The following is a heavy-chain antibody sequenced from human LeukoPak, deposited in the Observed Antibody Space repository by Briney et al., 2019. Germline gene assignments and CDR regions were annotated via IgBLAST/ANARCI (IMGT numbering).Heavy chain of an antibody. J-gene: IGHJ4*02. CDR1: GFPFSSFG. V-gene: IGHV3-33*01. Sequence: GRSLRLSCAASGFPFSSFGMHWVRQSPGKGLEWGAVIRYEGSKTYYGESVKGRFTISRDNSKNTLSLQMNSLRADDTAMYYCARDGGVYCSNDVCYTESFDYWGQGALVTVSS. CDR3: ARDGGVYCSNDVCYTESFDY. CDR2: IRYEGSKT. D-gene: IGHD2-8*01.